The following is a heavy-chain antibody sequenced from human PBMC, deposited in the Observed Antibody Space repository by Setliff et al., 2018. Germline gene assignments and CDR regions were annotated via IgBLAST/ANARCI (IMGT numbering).Heavy chain of an antibody. CDR3: ATDPPNSGWSFDS. CDR2: IHFSGTT. Sequence: PSETLSLTCTVSDGSSSSHYWSWIRQPPGKGLEWIGYIHFSGTTNYNPSVKGRFIVSRDDSKNTVYLQMSGLRGDDTAMYYCATDPPNSGWSFDSWGQGTLVTVSS. CDR1: DGSSSSHY. D-gene: IGHD6-19*01. J-gene: IGHJ4*02. V-gene: IGHV4-4*08.